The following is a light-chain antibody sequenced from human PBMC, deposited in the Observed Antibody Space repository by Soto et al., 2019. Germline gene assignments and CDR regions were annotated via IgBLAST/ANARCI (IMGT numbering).Light chain of an antibody. J-gene: IGLJ2*01. Sequence: QSALTQPASVTGSPGQSITISCTGTSSDVGSYNLASWYQQHPGKAPKLIIYEVNKRPSGVSILFSGSKSGNTASLTISGLQAEDEADYDCCSYAGSSTLIFGGGTKLTVL. CDR1: SSDVGSYNL. CDR2: EVN. V-gene: IGLV2-23*02. CDR3: CSYAGSSTLI.